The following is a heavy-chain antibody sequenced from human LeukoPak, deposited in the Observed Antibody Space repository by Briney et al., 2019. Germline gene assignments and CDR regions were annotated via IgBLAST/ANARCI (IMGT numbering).Heavy chain of an antibody. CDR3: ARLYDSSGYGGWFDP. Sequence: PSETLSLTCAVHGGSFSGYYWSWIRQPPGKGLEWIGEINHSGSTNYNPSLQSRVTISVDTSKNQFSLKLTSVTAADTAVYYCARLYDSSGYGGWFDPWGQGTLVTVSS. CDR2: INHSGST. CDR1: GGSFSGYY. J-gene: IGHJ5*02. D-gene: IGHD3-22*01. V-gene: IGHV4-34*01.